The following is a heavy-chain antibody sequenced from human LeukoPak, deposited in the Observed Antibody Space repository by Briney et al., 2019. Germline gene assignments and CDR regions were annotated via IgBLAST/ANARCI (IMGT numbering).Heavy chain of an antibody. D-gene: IGHD3-3*01. J-gene: IGHJ6*03. V-gene: IGHV3-23*01. CDR1: GSTFSSYA. Sequence: GGSLRLSCAASGSTFSSYAMSWVRQAPGKGLEWVSAISDSGGSTYYADSVKGRFTISRDNSKNTLYLQMNSLRAEDTAVYYCAKVSDFWREYYYYMDVWGKGTTVTVSS. CDR2: ISDSGGST. CDR3: AKVSDFWREYYYYMDV.